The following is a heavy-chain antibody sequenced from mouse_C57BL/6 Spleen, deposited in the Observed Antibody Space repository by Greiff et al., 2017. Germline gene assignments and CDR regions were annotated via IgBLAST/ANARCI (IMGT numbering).Heavy chain of an antibody. CDR3: ARENSSGYDYFDY. V-gene: IGHV3-6*01. D-gene: IGHD3-2*02. CDR2: ISYDGSN. J-gene: IGHJ2*01. CDR1: GYSITSGYY. Sequence: EVKLVESGPGLVKPSQSLSLTCSVTGYSITSGYYWNWIRQFPGNKLEWMGYISYDGSNNYNPSLKNRISITRDTSKNQFFLKLNSVTTEDTATYYCARENSSGYDYFDYWGQGTTLTVSS.